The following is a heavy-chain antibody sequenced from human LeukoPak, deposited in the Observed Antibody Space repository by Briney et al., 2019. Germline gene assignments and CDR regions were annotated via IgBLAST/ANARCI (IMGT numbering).Heavy chain of an antibody. Sequence: GGSLRLSCAASGFTFRNYVIHWVRQAPGKGLEWVAVTSSDLNVKLYADSVKGRFTISRDNSRSTLYLQMNSLRAEDTAVYYCAKARDFWSGYHYYWGQGTLVTVSS. CDR3: AKARDFWSGYHYY. CDR2: TSSDLNVK. J-gene: IGHJ4*02. CDR1: GFTFRNYV. V-gene: IGHV3-30*18. D-gene: IGHD3-3*01.